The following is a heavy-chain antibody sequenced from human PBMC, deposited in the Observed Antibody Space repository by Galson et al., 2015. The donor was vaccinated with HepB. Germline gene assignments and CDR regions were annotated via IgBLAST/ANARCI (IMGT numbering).Heavy chain of an antibody. CDR2: IKQDGSEK. D-gene: IGHD3-10*01. CDR3: ARGTMVRGLMFLPAEGHFDH. J-gene: IGHJ4*02. Sequence: SLRLSCAGSGFIFTPYWMNWVRQAPGRGLEWVAIIKQDGSEKYYVDSVKGRFTISRDNAEDSLYLQMDSLRAEDTAVYYCARGTMVRGLMFLPAEGHFDHWGRGALVTVSS. V-gene: IGHV3-7*03. CDR1: GFIFTPYW.